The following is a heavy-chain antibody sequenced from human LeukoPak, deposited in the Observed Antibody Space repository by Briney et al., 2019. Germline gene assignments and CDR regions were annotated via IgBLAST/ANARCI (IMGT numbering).Heavy chain of an antibody. Sequence: GGSLRLSCAASGFTFRNYWMSWVRQAPETGLEWVANIKQDGSDRNYVTSVRGRFTISRDNAESSLYLQMNSLRVEDTAVYYCVRNLAVAGTCFDSWGQGTLVTVSS. CDR2: IKQDGSDR. CDR1: GFTFRNYW. D-gene: IGHD6-19*01. CDR3: VRNLAVAGTCFDS. V-gene: IGHV3-7*03. J-gene: IGHJ4*02.